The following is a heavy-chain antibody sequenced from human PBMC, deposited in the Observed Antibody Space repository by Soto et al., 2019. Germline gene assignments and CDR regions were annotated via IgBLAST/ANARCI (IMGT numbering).Heavy chain of an antibody. CDR1: GFTFSSSA. CDR2: ISGSGGST. V-gene: IGHV3-23*01. J-gene: IGHJ4*02. CDR3: AKDHRLFDY. Sequence: GGSLRLSCAASGFTFSSSAMSWVRQAPGKGLGWGSAISGSGGSTYYADSVKGRFTISRDNSKNTLYVQMNSLRAEDTAVYYCAKDHRLFDYWGQGTLVTVSS.